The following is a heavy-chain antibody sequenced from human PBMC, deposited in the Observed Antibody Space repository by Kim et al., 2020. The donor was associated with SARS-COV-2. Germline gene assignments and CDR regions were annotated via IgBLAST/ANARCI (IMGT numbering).Heavy chain of an antibody. V-gene: IGHV3-9*01. CDR1: GFTFDDYA. J-gene: IGHJ3*01. CDR3: VKGQNVDIVATGMDVFDV. CDR2: ISWNGRNI. D-gene: IGHD5-12*01. Sequence: GGSLRLSCAASGFTFDDYAMHWVRQAPGKGLEWVSGISWNGRNIGYADSVKGRFIISRDNGKNSLTLEMNSLRPEDTALYSCVKGQNVDIVATGMDVFDVWGQGTMVTVSS.